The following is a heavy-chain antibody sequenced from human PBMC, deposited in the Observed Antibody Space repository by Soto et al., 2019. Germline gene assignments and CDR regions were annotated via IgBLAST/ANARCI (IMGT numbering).Heavy chain of an antibody. D-gene: IGHD2-2*01. J-gene: IGHJ6*03. V-gene: IGHV4-61*08. CDR3: ARGRGYCSSTSCYEGPNYYYYMDV. Sequence: SETLSLTCTVSGGSISSGGYYWSWIRQHPGKGLEWIGYIYYSGSTNYNPSLKSRVTISVDKSKNQFSLNLSSVTAADTAVYYCARGRGYCSSTSCYEGPNYYYYMDVWGKGTTVTVSS. CDR2: IYYSGST. CDR1: GGSISSGGYY.